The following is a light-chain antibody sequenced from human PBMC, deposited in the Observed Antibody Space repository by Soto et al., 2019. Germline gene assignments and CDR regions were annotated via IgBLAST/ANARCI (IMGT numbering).Light chain of an antibody. J-gene: IGKJ4*01. V-gene: IGKV1-39*01. CDR1: QSISSY. Sequence: DIQMTQSPFSLSASVGVRVTITCRASQSISSYLTWYQQKQGKAPNXXIYAASTLQSGVPSRFSGSVSGTDCTLTIRSLKPEDGSTYYCQQNYTTPLTFGGGTKVDIK. CDR2: AAS. CDR3: QQNYTTPLT.